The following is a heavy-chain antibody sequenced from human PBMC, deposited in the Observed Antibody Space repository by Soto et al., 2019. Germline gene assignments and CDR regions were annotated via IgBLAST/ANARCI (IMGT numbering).Heavy chain of an antibody. CDR3: ARDTNYQSGSAYYDVFDL. V-gene: IGHV3-7*05. Sequence: DEQLVESGGGLVQPGGSLRLSCAASGFMFRSYWMTWFRQAPGKGLEWVANIGEDGGEGHYVDSVKGRFSVSRDNAKESLYLQMNSLRGEDTAMYFCARDTNYQSGSAYYDVFDLWGQGTMVTVSS. CDR1: GFMFRSYW. J-gene: IGHJ3*01. D-gene: IGHD1-26*01. CDR2: IGEDGGEG.